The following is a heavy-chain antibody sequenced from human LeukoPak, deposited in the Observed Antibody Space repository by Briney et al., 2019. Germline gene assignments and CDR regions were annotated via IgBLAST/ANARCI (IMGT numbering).Heavy chain of an antibody. CDR3: ARTRSYSSGWYGDDY. D-gene: IGHD6-19*01. J-gene: IGHJ4*02. V-gene: IGHV3-21*01. CDR2: ISGSSSYI. CDR1: GFTFSSYS. Sequence: GGSLRLSCAASGFTFSSYSMNWVRQAPGKGLEWVSSISGSSSYIYYADSVKGRFTISRDNAKNSLYLQMNSLRAEDTAVYYCARTRSYSSGWYGDDYWGQGTLVTVSS.